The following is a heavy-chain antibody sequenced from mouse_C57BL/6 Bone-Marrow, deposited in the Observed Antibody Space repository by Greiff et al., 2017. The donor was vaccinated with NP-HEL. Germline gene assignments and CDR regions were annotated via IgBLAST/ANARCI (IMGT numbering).Heavy chain of an antibody. Sequence: QVQLQQPGAELVKPGASVKMSCKASGYTFTSYWITWVKQRPGQGLEWIGDIYPGSGSTNYNEKFKSKATLTVDTSSSTAYMQLSSLTSEDSAVYYCASTGVVAREGYAMDYWGKGTSVTVSS. CDR1: GYTFTSYW. V-gene: IGHV1-55*01. CDR2: IYPGSGST. CDR3: ASTGVVAREGYAMDY. D-gene: IGHD1-1*01. J-gene: IGHJ4*01.